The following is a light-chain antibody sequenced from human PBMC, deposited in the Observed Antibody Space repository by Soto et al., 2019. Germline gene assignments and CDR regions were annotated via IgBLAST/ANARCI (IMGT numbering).Light chain of an antibody. CDR2: GVS. Sequence: DIELTQSPSFLSAPLGDRATITCRASQDISSYFAWYQQKPGKAPKLLIYGVSTLQIGVPSRFSGSGSGTKFTLTISSLQPEDFATYYCQHLYDYPWTFGQGTKVEIK. V-gene: IGKV1-9*01. J-gene: IGKJ1*01. CDR3: QHLYDYPWT. CDR1: QDISSY.